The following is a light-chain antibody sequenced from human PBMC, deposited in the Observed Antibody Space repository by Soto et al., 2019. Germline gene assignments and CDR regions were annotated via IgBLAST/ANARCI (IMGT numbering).Light chain of an antibody. CDR3: QQYGSSSWP. V-gene: IGKV3-20*01. J-gene: IGKJ1*01. Sequence: IVLSQSPGTLSLSPGERATLSCRASQSVSSSYLAWYQQKPGQAPRLLIYGASSRATGIPDRFSGSGSGTDFTLTISRLEPEDFAVYYCQQYGSSSWPFGQGTKVDIK. CDR2: GAS. CDR1: QSVSSSY.